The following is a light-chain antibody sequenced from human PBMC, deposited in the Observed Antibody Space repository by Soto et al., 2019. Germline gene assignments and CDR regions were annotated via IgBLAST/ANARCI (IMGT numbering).Light chain of an antibody. V-gene: IGLV1-40*01. CDR2: GNS. CDR3: QSYDSSLSGYYV. Sequence: QSVLTQPPSVSGAPGQRVTISCTGSSSXIGAGYDVHWYQQLPGTAPKLLIYGNSNRPSGVPDRFSGSKSGTSASLAITGXQAEDEADYYCQSYDSSLSGYYVFGTGTKLTVL. CDR1: SSXIGAGYD. J-gene: IGLJ1*01.